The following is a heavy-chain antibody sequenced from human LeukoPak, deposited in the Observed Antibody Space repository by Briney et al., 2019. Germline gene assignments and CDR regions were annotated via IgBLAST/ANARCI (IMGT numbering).Heavy chain of an antibody. J-gene: IGHJ4*02. Sequence: GGSLRLSCAASGFTFSNSWMSWVRHAPGKGLEWVANKKQDGSEKNYVDSVKGRFTISRDNAKNSLYLQMNSLRAEDTAVYYCARDLYRIVVVPHYFDYWGQGTLVTVSS. CDR1: GFTFSNSW. V-gene: IGHV3-7*01. CDR3: ARDLYRIVVVPHYFDY. D-gene: IGHD3-22*01. CDR2: KKQDGSEK.